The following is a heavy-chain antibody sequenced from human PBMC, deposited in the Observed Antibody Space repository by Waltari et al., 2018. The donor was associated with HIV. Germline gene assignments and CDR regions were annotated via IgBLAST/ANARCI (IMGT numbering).Heavy chain of an antibody. CDR1: KFAFSIYT. Sequence: EVHLVESGGGLVKPGESLRLSCEASKFAFSIYTVNWVRQTPGKGLGWVSSFTMRDERSHYLGPVKGRFSVSRDNAKNTLFLQMNSLRGEDTAVYYCGWVPAATHGMDVWGRGTTVIVSS. D-gene: IGHD6-13*01. V-gene: IGHV3-21*01. CDR3: GWVPAATHGMDV. CDR2: FTMRDERS. J-gene: IGHJ6*02.